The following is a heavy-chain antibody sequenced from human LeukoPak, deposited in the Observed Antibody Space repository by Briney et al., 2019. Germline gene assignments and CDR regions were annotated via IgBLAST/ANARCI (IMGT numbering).Heavy chain of an antibody. J-gene: IGHJ4*01. V-gene: IGHV4-39*01. D-gene: IGHD6-19*01. CDR1: GGSISSSGYY. CDR3: ARHSSRGWYYFDY. CDR2: IYYSGST. Sequence: SETLSLTCTVSGGSISSSGYYWGWIRQPPGKGLEWIGSIYYSGSTYYNPSLKSRVTISVDTSKNQFSLKLSSVTAADTAVYYCARHSSRGWYYFDYWGQGTLVTGSS.